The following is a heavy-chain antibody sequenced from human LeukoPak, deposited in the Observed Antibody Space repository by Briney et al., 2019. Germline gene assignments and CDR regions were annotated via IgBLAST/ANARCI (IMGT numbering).Heavy chain of an antibody. CDR2: ISLSGST. J-gene: IGHJ4*02. CDR3: AKTGAPMGGY. V-gene: IGHV4-61*01. CDR1: GGSLSGDNYY. Sequence: AETLSLTCTPSGGSLSGDNYYWSWIRQPPGKGLQWIAYISLSGSTNYNPSLKSRATISLDTSKNQFSLRLTSVTAADTAVYYCAKTGAPMGGYWGQGTLVTVSS. D-gene: IGHD3-16*01.